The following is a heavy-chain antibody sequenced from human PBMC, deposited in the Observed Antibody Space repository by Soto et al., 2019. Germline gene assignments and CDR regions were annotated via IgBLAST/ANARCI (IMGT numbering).Heavy chain of an antibody. CDR1: GFTFSDYA. CDR3: AKTANGWFSAFDI. J-gene: IGHJ3*02. V-gene: IGHV3-23*01. CDR2: ISGSGGTT. D-gene: IGHD6-19*01. Sequence: SGGSLRLSCAASGFTFSDYAMTWVRQAPGKGLEWVSAISGSGGTTYYADSVKGRFTFSRDNSKNTLYLQMNSLRAEDTAVYYCAKTANGWFSAFDIWGQGTMVTVSS.